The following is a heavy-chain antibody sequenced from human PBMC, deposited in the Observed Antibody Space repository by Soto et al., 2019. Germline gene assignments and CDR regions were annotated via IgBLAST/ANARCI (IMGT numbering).Heavy chain of an antibody. D-gene: IGHD6-19*01. Sequence: EVQLLESGGGLVQPGGSLRLSCAASGFTFSSYAMSWVRQAPGKGLEWVSAISGSVGSTYYADSVKGRFTISRDNSKNPLYLQMNSLRAEDTAVYYCAKDFTVAGTFDYWGQGTLVTVSS. CDR2: ISGSVGST. J-gene: IGHJ4*02. CDR1: GFTFSSYA. V-gene: IGHV3-23*01. CDR3: AKDFTVAGTFDY.